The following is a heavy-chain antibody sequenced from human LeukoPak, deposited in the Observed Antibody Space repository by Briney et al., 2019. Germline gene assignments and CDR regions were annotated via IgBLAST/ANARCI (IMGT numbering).Heavy chain of an antibody. V-gene: IGHV3-23*01. CDR3: ARGVTDYADHNWLDP. CDR1: GFTFRTYG. J-gene: IGHJ5*02. CDR2: ITGSSTWT. D-gene: IGHD4-17*01. Sequence: GGSLRLSCEASGFTFRTYGMTWVRQAPGKGLEWVSGITGSSTWTYYADSVKGRFTISRDNSKNTLYLQMNGLRAEDTAVYYCARGVTDYADHNWLDPWGQGTLVTVSS.